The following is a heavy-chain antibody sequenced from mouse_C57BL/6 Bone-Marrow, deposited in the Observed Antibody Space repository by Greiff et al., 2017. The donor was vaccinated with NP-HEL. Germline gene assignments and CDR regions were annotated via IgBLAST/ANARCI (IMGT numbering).Heavy chain of an antibody. Sequence: QVQLQQPGAELVKPGASVQLSCKASGYTFTSYWMPWVTQRPGQGLEWIGMIHPNSGSTNYNEKFKNKATLTVDKSSSTAYMQLCSLTSEDSAVYYWASQYYGSPDYFDYGGQVTTRTVAS. V-gene: IGHV1-64*01. CDR3: ASQYYGSPDYFDY. J-gene: IGHJ2*01. CDR2: IHPNSGST. D-gene: IGHD1-1*01. CDR1: GYTFTSYW.